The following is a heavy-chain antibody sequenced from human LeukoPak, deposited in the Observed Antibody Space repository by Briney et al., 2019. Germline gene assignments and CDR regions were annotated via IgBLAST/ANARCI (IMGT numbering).Heavy chain of an antibody. J-gene: IGHJ3*02. V-gene: IGHV3-66*01. D-gene: IGHD3-3*01. CDR3: ARDPPYDFWSGPDAFDI. CDR2: IYSGGST. CDR1: GFTFSSNY. Sequence: PGGSLRLSCAASGFTFSSNYMSWVRQAPGKGLEWVSVIYSGGSTYYADSVKGRFTISRDNSKNTLYLQMNSLRAEDTAVYYCARDPPYDFWSGPDAFDIWGQGTMVTVSS.